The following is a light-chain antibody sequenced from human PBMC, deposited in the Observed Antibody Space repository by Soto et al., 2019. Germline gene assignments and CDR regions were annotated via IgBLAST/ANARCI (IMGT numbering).Light chain of an antibody. J-gene: IGKJ4*01. CDR2: AAS. CDR3: QQLNSYPLT. V-gene: IGKV1-9*01. CDR1: QGISSY. Sequence: DIQLTQSPSFLSASVGDRVTITCRASQGISSYLAWYHQKPGKAPKLLIYAASTLQSGVPSRFSGSGSETEFTLTISSLQPEDFATYYCQQLNSYPLTFGGGTKVEIK.